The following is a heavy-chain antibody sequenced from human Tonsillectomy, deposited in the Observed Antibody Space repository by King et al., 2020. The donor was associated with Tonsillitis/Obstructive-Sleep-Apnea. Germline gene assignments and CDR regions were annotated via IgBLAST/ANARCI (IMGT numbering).Heavy chain of an antibody. D-gene: IGHD2-8*01. Sequence: QLQESGPGLVKPSETLSLTCTVSGGSISSYYWSWIRQPPGKGLEWIGYIYYSGSTNYNPSLKSRVTISGDTSKNQFSLKLRSVTAADTAVYYCARDMVLEAGGDAFDIWGQGTMVTVSS. J-gene: IGHJ3*02. CDR1: GGSISSYY. CDR2: IYYSGST. CDR3: ARDMVLEAGGDAFDI. V-gene: IGHV4-59*01.